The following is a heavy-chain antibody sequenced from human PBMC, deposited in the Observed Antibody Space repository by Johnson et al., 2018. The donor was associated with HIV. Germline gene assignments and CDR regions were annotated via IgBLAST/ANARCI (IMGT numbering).Heavy chain of an antibody. J-gene: IGHJ3*02. D-gene: IGHD6-19*01. CDR1: GFTVSSNY. V-gene: IGHV3-53*01. Sequence: MLLVESGGGLIQPGGSLRLSCVASGFTVSSNYMSWVHQAPGKGLEWVSVFYSGGNTYYADSVKGRFTISRDNSKNSLFLQMNSLRVEDTAVYYCARSGGYPNAFDMWGQGTLVTVPA. CDR2: FYSGGNT. CDR3: ARSGGYPNAFDM.